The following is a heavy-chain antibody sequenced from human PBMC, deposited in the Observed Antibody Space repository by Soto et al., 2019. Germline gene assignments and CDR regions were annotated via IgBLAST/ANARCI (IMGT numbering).Heavy chain of an antibody. Sequence: SETLSLTCTVSGGSISSSSYYWGWIRQPPGKGLGWIGSIYYSGSTYYNPSLKSRVTISVDTSKNQFSLKLSSVTAADTAVYYCARHVSPEMELRNWFDPWVQGTLVTVSS. D-gene: IGHD1-7*01. V-gene: IGHV4-39*01. CDR1: GGSISSSSYY. J-gene: IGHJ5*02. CDR3: ARHVSPEMELRNWFDP. CDR2: IYYSGST.